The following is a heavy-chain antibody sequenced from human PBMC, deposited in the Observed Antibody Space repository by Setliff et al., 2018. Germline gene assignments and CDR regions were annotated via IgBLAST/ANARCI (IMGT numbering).Heavy chain of an antibody. CDR3: ARSSYYASGNSHNYYMDV. Sequence: ASETLSLTCNVSGGSVSSDYWTWIRQPPGKGLEWIGYFYHSGSTNYNPSLKGRVTMTSDTSRNQLSLKLTSVSAADTAIYYCARSSYYASGNSHNYYMDVWGPAPAVTVSS. D-gene: IGHD3-10*01. CDR1: GGSVSSDY. J-gene: IGHJ6*03. V-gene: IGHV4-59*02. CDR2: FYHSGST.